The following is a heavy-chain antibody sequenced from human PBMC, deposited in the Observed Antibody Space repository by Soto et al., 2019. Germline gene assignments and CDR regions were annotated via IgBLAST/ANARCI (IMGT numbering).Heavy chain of an antibody. CDR1: GGSISSYY. CDR3: ARAFAGFGAYWYFDL. CDR2: IYYSGST. D-gene: IGHD3-16*01. V-gene: IGHV4-59*01. Sequence: SETLSLTCTVSGGSISSYYWTWIRQPPGKGLEWIGYIYYSGSTYYNPSLKSRVTISVDTSKNQFSLRLNSVTAAYTAVYYCARAFAGFGAYWYFDLWGRGTLVTVS. J-gene: IGHJ2*01.